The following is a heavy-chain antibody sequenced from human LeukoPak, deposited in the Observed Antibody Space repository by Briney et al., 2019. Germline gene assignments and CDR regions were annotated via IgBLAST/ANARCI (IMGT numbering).Heavy chain of an antibody. CDR2: IYYGGST. CDR1: GASITSSSYY. CDR3: ATHFTIFGAFDI. D-gene: IGHD3-3*01. Sequence: SETLSLTCALSGASITSSSYYWGWIRQPPGKGLGWIGSIYYGGSTYYNPSLKSRVTISVDTSKNQFSLKLNSVTAADTAVYYCATHFTIFGAFDIWGQGTMVIVSS. V-gene: IGHV4-39*01. J-gene: IGHJ3*02.